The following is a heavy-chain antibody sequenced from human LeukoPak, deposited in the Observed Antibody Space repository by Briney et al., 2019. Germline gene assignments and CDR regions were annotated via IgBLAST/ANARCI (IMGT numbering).Heavy chain of an antibody. D-gene: IGHD3-22*01. Sequence: SETLSLTCTGSGGSISSYYWSWIRQPPGKGLEGIGYIYYSGSTNYNPSLKSRVTISLDTSQNQFSLKLSSVTAADTAVYYCARGGPYYYDSSGYYWGQGTLVTVSS. CDR1: GGSISSYY. CDR2: IYYSGST. CDR3: ARGGPYYYDSSGYY. V-gene: IGHV4-59*01. J-gene: IGHJ4*02.